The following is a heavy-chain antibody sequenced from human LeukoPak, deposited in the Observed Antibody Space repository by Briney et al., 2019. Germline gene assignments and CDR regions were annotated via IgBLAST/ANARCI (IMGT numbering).Heavy chain of an antibody. D-gene: IGHD6-19*01. V-gene: IGHV3-64*01. Sequence: GGSLRLSCAASGFTFSSYAMHWVRQAPGKGLEYVSAISSNGGNTFYANSVKGRFTVSRDSSKSTLYLQMGSLRPEDTAVYYCARVPNSSGWLTFDYWGLGTLVTVSS. CDR1: GFTFSSYA. J-gene: IGHJ4*02. CDR3: ARVPNSSGWLTFDY. CDR2: ISSNGGNT.